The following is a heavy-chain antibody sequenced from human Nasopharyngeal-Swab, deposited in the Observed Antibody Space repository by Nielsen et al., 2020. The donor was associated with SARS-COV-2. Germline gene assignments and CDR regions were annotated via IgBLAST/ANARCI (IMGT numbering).Heavy chain of an antibody. CDR1: GYTFTDYY. CDR2: INPNSCGT. Sequence: ASVTVSCQASGYTFTDYYIHWVRQAPAQGLEWMGRINPNSCGTNFAQKLQGRATMTRHTSISTAYMRLSGLGSAGTALYFCARGACTGNSCYTGANTFHIWGLGTMVTVSS. D-gene: IGHD2-8*02. J-gene: IGHJ3*02. CDR3: ARGACTGNSCYTGANTFHI. V-gene: IGHV1-2*06.